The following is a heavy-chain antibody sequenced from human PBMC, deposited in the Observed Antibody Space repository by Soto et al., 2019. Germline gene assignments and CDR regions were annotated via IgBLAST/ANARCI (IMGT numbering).Heavy chain of an antibody. CDR3: ARGQRIWSVIPAPFDY. CDR1: GFTFSSYW. D-gene: IGHD3-3*01. V-gene: IGHV3-74*01. Sequence: GGSLRLSCAASGFTFSSYWMHWVRQAPGKGLVWVSRINSDGSSTSYADSVKGRFTISRDNAKNTLYLQMNSLRAEDTAVYYCARGQRIWSVIPAPFDYWGQGTLVTVSS. J-gene: IGHJ4*02. CDR2: INSDGSST.